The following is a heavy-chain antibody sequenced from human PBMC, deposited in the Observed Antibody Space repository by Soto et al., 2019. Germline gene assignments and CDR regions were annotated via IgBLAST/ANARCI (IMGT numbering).Heavy chain of an antibody. CDR2: ISVYNGHT. CDR3: ARDQRGPRFLEWFQSRFDY. J-gene: IGHJ4*02. CDR1: GYTFSSYG. D-gene: IGHD3-3*01. Sequence: ASVKVSCKASGYTFSSYGVSWVRQAPGQGLEFMGWISVYNGHTNYAQKLQGRVTMTTDTSTSTAYMELRSLRSDDTAVYYCARDQRGPRFLEWFQSRFDYWGQGTLVTVSS. V-gene: IGHV1-18*01.